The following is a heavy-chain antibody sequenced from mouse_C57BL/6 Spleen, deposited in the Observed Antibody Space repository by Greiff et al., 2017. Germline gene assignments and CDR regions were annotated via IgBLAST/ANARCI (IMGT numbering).Heavy chain of an antibody. Sequence: QVQLQQSGAELVKPGASVKISCKVSGYAFSSYWLNWVKHRPGKGLERIGQIYPGDGDTNSNGQFKGNATPTADNSSSTAYMQLSSLTSEESAVDFCARSGGSSYYSNFDYWGQGTTLTVSS. CDR3: ARSGGSSYYSNFDY. CDR1: GYAFSSYW. D-gene: IGHD2-5*01. V-gene: IGHV1-80*01. CDR2: IYPGDGDT. J-gene: IGHJ2*01.